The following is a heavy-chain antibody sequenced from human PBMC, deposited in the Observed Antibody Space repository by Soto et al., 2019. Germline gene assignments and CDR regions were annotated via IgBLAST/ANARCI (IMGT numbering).Heavy chain of an antibody. D-gene: IGHD4-17*01. CDR3: AKNGDLFDY. J-gene: IGHJ4*02. V-gene: IGHV3-30*18. CDR1: GFTFSSYG. CDR2: ISYDGSNK. Sequence: QVQLVESGGGVVQPGRSLRLSCAASGFTFSSYGMHWVRQAPGKGLEWVAVISYDGSNKYYADSVKGRFTISRDNSKNTLYLQMNSLRAEDTAVYYWAKNGDLFDYWGQGTLVTVAS.